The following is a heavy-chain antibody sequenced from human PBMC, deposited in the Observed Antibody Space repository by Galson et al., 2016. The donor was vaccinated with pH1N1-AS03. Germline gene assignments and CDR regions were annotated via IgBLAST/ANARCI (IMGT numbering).Heavy chain of an antibody. J-gene: IGHJ4*02. CDR2: ISAYSGDT. CDR1: GYTFNLYG. Sequence: SVKVSCKASGYTFNLYGTSWVRQAPGQGLEWLGWISAYSGDTHYAQNFQGRVSMTTDTSTSTAYLELRSLGSDDTAVYFCASDRHPTRTLDYWGQGTPVIVSS. D-gene: IGHD1-1*01. V-gene: IGHV1-18*01. CDR3: ASDRHPTRTLDY.